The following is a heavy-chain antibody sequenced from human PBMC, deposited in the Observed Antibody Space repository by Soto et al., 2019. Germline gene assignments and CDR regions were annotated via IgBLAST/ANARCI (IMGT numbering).Heavy chain of an antibody. D-gene: IGHD6-13*01. CDR2: INAGNGNK. CDR3: ASEYSSTYYYGMDV. V-gene: IGHV1-3*01. Sequence: GASVKVSCKASGYTFPSYAMHWVRQAPGQRLEWMGWINAGNGNKKNSQKFQGRVTITRDTSASTAYMELSSLRSEDTAVYYCASEYSSTYYYGMDVWGQGTTVTVSS. CDR1: GYTFPSYA. J-gene: IGHJ6*02.